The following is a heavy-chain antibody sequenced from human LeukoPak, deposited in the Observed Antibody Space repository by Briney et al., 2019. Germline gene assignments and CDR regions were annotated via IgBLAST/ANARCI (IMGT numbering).Heavy chain of an antibody. D-gene: IGHD1-26*01. CDR3: ARGLVGAGAYYYYMDV. Sequence: PGGSLRLSCAASGITFNDYGMSWVRQAPGKGLEWVSGINWNGDRTGYADSVKGRFTISRDNAKNSLYLQINSLRAEDTALYYCARGLVGAGAYYYYMDVWGKGTTVTISS. CDR1: GITFNDYG. CDR2: INWNGDRT. V-gene: IGHV3-20*04. J-gene: IGHJ6*03.